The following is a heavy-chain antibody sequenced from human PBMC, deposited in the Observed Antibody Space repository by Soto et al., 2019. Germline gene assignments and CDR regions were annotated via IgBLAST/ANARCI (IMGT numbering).Heavy chain of an antibody. D-gene: IGHD3-10*01. CDR1: GGSISSYY. J-gene: IGHJ6*02. CDR2: IYYSGST. V-gene: IGHV4-59*01. CDR3: ARAIVDGSGLADV. Sequence: QVQLQESGPGLVKPSETLSLTCTVSGGSISSYYWSWIRQPPGKGLEWIGYIYYSGSTNYNPSLKSRVSISVDTSKNQFSLKLSSVTAADTAVYYCARAIVDGSGLADVWVQGTTVTVSS.